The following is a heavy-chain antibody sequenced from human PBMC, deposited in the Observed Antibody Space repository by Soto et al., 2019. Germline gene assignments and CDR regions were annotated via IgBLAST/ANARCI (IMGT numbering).Heavy chain of an antibody. CDR3: ARGCSSASCYYY. CDR2: VSFRGDI. J-gene: IGHJ4*02. CDR1: GFTFRSYS. Sequence: GSPGLLRAASGFTFRSYSINWVPQAPGKGLEWVSSVSFRGDIYYADSLEGRFTISRDDAKNSLYLQMNSLRAEDTAVYYCARGCSSASCYYYWGQGTLVTVSS. D-gene: IGHD2-2*01. V-gene: IGHV3-21*01.